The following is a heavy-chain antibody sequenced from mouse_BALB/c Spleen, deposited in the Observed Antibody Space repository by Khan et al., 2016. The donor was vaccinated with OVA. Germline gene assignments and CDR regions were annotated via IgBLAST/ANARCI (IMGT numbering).Heavy chain of an antibody. J-gene: IGHJ3*01. CDR3: TRHGYVAWFTY. D-gene: IGHD2-2*01. V-gene: IGHV1S135*01. Sequence: EVQLQQSGPELMKPGASVKISCKASGYSFTNYDIHWLMQSHGKSLEWIGYIDPFSGGPTYNQKFKGTATLTVDRSSSTAYIHLINLTSEDSAVYYCTRHGYVAWFTYWGQGTLVTVSS. CDR2: IDPFSGGP. CDR1: GYSFTNYD.